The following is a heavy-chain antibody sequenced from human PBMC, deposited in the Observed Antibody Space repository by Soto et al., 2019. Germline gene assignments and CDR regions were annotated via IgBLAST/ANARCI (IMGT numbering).Heavy chain of an antibody. V-gene: IGHV3-30*02. CDR1: GFTFSTYG. CDR3: ARGAFESMFGVVDSVYHGLDV. Sequence: PGGSLRLSCAASGFTFSTYGMHWVRQAPGKGLEWVALIWFDGSDKYYADSVKGRFTISRDKSENFLYPQMNGLRVDDTAIYYCARGAFESMFGVVDSVYHGLDVWGQGTTVTVSS. J-gene: IGHJ6*02. D-gene: IGHD3-3*01. CDR2: IWFDGSDK.